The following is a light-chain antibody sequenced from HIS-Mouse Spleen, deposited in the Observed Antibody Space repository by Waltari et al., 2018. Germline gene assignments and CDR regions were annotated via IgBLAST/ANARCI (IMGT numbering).Light chain of an antibody. CDR3: QQYYTTPYT. CDR2: WAS. J-gene: IGKJ2*01. Sequence: DIVMTQSPDSLAVSLGARATINCKSSQSVLYSSNNNNYLAWYQQKPGQPPKLLIYWASTRESGVPDRFSGSGSGTDFTLTISSLQAEDVAVYYCQQYYTTPYTFGQGTKLEIK. V-gene: IGKV4-1*01. CDR1: QSVLYSSNNNNY.